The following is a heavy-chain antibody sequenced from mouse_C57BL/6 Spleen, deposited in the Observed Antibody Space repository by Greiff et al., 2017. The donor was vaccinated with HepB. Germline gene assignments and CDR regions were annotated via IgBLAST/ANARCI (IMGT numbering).Heavy chain of an antibody. Sequence: DVMLVESGGGLVKPGGSLKLSCAASGFTFSDYGMHWVRQAPEKGLEWVAYISSGSSTIYYADTVKGRFTISRDKAKNTLFLQMTSLRSEDTAMYYCARNGWYYAMDYWGQGTSVTVSS. CDR1: GFTFSDYG. J-gene: IGHJ4*01. D-gene: IGHD2-2*01. CDR2: ISSGSSTI. CDR3: ARNGWYYAMDY. V-gene: IGHV5-17*01.